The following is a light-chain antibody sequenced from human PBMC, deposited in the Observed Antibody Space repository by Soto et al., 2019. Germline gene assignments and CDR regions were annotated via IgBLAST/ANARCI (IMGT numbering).Light chain of an antibody. V-gene: IGKV1-39*01. CDR3: QQCYSVPWT. J-gene: IGKJ1*01. CDR1: QSINTY. Sequence: DIQLTQSPSSLSSSVGDRVTITCRASQSINTYLNWYQQTPGKAPKLLISTTSTLHSGVPSRFSGSGSGTDFTLIISSLQPEDFATYYCQQCYSVPWTFGQGTKVEIK. CDR2: TTS.